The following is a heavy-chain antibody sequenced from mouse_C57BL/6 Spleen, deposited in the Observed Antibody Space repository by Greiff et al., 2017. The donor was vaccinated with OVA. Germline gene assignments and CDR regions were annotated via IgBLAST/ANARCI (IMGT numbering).Heavy chain of an antibody. V-gene: IGHV8-8*01. Sequence: ESGPGILQPSQTLSLTCSFSGFSLSTFGMGVGWIRQPSGKGLEWLAHIWWDDGKYYNPALKEWLTISKDTYKNQVFLKIANVDTADTATYYCARIGYDGGFAYWGQGTLVTVSA. J-gene: IGHJ3*01. CDR2: IWWDDGK. D-gene: IGHD2-12*01. CDR3: ARIGYDGGFAY. CDR1: GFSLSTFGMG.